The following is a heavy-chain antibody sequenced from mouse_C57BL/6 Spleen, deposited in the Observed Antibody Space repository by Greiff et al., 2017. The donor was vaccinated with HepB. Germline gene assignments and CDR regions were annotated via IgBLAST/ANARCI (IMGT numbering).Heavy chain of an antibody. CDR1: GYTFTSYW. D-gene: IGHD1-1*01. Sequence: VQLQQSGAELVKPGASVKMSCKASGYTFTSYWITWVKQRPGQGLEWIGDIYPGSGSTNYNEKFKSKATLTVDTSSSTAYMQLSSLTSEDSAVYYCARWDYYYGSRGFDYWGQGTTLTVSS. V-gene: IGHV1-55*01. J-gene: IGHJ2*01. CDR2: IYPGSGST. CDR3: ARWDYYYGSRGFDY.